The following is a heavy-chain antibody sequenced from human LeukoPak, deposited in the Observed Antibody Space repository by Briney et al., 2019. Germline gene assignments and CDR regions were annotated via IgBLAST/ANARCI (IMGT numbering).Heavy chain of an antibody. V-gene: IGHV4-39*07. CDR3: ARQGFGSSYFDY. CDR1: GGSISSSSYY. D-gene: IGHD3-16*01. J-gene: IGHJ4*02. Sequence: SETLSLTCTVSGGSISSSSYYWGWIRQPPGKGLEWIGGIYYSGSTYYNPSLKSRVTISLDTSKNQFSLKLSSVTAADTAVYYCARQGFGSSYFDYWGQGTLVTVSS. CDR2: IYYSGST.